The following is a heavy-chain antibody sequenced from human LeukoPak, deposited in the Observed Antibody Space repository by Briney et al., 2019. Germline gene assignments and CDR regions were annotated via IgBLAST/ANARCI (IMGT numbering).Heavy chain of an antibody. Sequence: SETLSLTCTVSGGSISSYYWSCIPQPPGKGLEWIGRIYTSGSTNYNPSLKSRVTMSVDTSKNQFYLKLSSVTAADTAVYYCARGNIAVADTFDYWGQGTLVTVSS. CDR3: ARGNIAVADTFDY. CDR1: GGSISSYY. V-gene: IGHV4-4*07. CDR2: IYTSGST. J-gene: IGHJ4*02. D-gene: IGHD6-19*01.